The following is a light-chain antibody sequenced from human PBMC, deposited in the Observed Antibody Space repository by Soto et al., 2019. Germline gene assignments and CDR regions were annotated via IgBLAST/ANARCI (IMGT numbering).Light chain of an antibody. J-gene: IGKJ1*01. CDR1: QSISSW. V-gene: IGKV1-5*01. Sequence: DIQMTQSPSTLSASVGDRVTITCRASQSISSWLAWYQQKPGKAPKLLIFDASSLESGVPSRFSGSRSGTDFTLTISGLRPDDFATYYCQQYNDLSTFGQGTKGDIK. CDR2: DAS. CDR3: QQYNDLST.